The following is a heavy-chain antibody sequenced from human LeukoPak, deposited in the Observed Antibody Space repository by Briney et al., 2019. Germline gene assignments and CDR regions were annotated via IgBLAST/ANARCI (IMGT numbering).Heavy chain of an antibody. CDR2: ISSSGSTI. V-gene: IGHV3-11*01. J-gene: IGHJ4*02. Sequence: GGSLTLSCAASGFTFSDYYRSWLRQAPGKGLVGVSYISSSGSTIYYADCVKGRFTISRDNAKNSLYLQMNSLRAEDTAVYYCARDGLVVAGTFFDYWGQGTLVTVSS. CDR3: ARDGLVVAGTFFDY. D-gene: IGHD2-15*01. CDR1: GFTFSDYY.